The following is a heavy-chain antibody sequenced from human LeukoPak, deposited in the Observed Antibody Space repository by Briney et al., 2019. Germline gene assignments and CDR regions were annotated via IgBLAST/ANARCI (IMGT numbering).Heavy chain of an antibody. Sequence: GGSLRLSCAASGFTFDDYAMHWVRQAPGKGLEWVSGISWSSGSIGYADSVKGRFTISRDNAKNSLYLQMNSLRAEDTALYYCAKESYSSGWFDYWGQGTLVTVSS. D-gene: IGHD6-19*01. J-gene: IGHJ4*02. V-gene: IGHV3-9*01. CDR2: ISWSSGSI. CDR3: AKESYSSGWFDY. CDR1: GFTFDDYA.